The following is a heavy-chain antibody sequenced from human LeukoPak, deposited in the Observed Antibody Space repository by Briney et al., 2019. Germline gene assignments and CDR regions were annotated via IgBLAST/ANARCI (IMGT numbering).Heavy chain of an antibody. Sequence: RPGGSLRLSCAASGFTFSTYAMHWVRQAPGKGLEYVSAISTNGDSTYYADSVKGRFTISRDNSKNTLFLQMGSLRADDMAVYYCARWGSTSCYDYWGQGTLVTVSS. J-gene: IGHJ4*02. V-gene: IGHV3-64*02. CDR3: ARWGSTSCYDY. CDR2: ISTNGDST. CDR1: GFTFSTYA. D-gene: IGHD2-2*01.